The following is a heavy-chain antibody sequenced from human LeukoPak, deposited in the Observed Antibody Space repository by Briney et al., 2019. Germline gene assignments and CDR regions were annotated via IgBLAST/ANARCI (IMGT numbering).Heavy chain of an antibody. Sequence: PGGSLRLSCAASGFTFSDYYMSWLRQAPGKGLEGVSYISSSSSYTNYADSVKGRFTISRDNAKNSLYLQMNSLRAEDTAVYYCARFGQSANWFDPWGQGTLVTVSS. CDR3: ARFGQSANWFDP. CDR1: GFTFSDYY. CDR2: ISSSSSYT. J-gene: IGHJ5*02. V-gene: IGHV3-11*06. D-gene: IGHD3-10*01.